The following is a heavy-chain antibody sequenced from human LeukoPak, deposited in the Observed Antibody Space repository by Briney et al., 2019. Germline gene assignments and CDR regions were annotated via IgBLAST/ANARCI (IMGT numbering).Heavy chain of an antibody. Sequence: TGGSLRLACAASGFTFSSYARGWVRRAPGRGLEWVSAISRSGGSTYYADSVKGRFTNSTDKSKNTLYLQMNSLRAENTALYYCAKRGLAARIDYWGQGTLVTVSS. CDR3: AKRGLAARIDY. CDR2: ISRSGGST. J-gene: IGHJ4*02. D-gene: IGHD6-6*01. CDR1: GFTFSSYA. V-gene: IGHV3-23*01.